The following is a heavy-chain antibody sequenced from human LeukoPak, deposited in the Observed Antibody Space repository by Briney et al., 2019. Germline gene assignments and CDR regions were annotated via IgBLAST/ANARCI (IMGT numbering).Heavy chain of an antibody. D-gene: IGHD6-13*01. Sequence: SETLSLTCTVSGGSISSYYWSWIRLPPGKGLEWIGYIYYSGSTNYNPSLKSRVTISVDTSKNQFSLKLSSVTAADTAVYYCARHSWYAYFDYWGQGTLVTVSS. CDR2: IYYSGST. V-gene: IGHV4-59*08. J-gene: IGHJ4*02. CDR1: GGSISSYY. CDR3: ARHSWYAYFDY.